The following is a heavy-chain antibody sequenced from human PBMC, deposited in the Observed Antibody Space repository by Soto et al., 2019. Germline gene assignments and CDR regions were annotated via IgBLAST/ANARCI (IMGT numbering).Heavy chain of an antibody. CDR3: AKGYSSGWYRNYFDY. CDR2: ISYDGSNK. CDR1: GFTFSSYG. J-gene: IGHJ4*02. D-gene: IGHD6-19*01. Sequence: GGSLRLSCAASGFTFSSYGMHWVRKAPGKGLEWVAVISYDGSNKYYADSVKGRFTISRDNSKNTLYLQMNSLRAEDTAVYYCAKGYSSGWYRNYFDYWGQGTLVTVSS. V-gene: IGHV3-30*18.